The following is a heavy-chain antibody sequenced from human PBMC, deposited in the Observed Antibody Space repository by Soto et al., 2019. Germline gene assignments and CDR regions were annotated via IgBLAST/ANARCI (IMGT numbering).Heavy chain of an antibody. D-gene: IGHD2-15*01. V-gene: IGHV4-39*01. J-gene: IGHJ6*02. CDR3: ARLNGHCIRGSCHGHYAMDV. CDR1: SAPVSSTTYT. Sequence: QLQLQESGPGLVKPSETLSLTCTVSSAPVSSTTYTWGWIRQPPGKGLEWVASVYYGGRSYYNPSLNSRVTISVDTSKNQFSLKMTSVSAADTAVYYCARLNGHCIRGSCHGHYAMDVWGQGTTVTVSS. CDR2: VYYGGRS.